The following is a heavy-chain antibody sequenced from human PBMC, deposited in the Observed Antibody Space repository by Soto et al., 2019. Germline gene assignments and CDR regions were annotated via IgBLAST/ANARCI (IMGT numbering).Heavy chain of an antibody. CDR3: AKWNGGFDY. J-gene: IGHJ4*02. V-gene: IGHV3-30*18. Sequence: QVQLVESGGGVVQPGRSLRLSCAASGFTFSSYGMHWVRQAPGEGLEWVAVISYDGSYKYYADSVKGRFTISRDHSKNTLYLQMNSLRAEDTAVYYCAKWNGGFDYWGQGTLVTVSS. CDR2: ISYDGSYK. CDR1: GFTFSSYG. D-gene: IGHD3-16*01.